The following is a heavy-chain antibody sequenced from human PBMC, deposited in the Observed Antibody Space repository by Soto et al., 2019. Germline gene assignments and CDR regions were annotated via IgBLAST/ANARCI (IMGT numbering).Heavy chain of an antibody. V-gene: IGHV3-48*02. CDR2: ITSSSDTI. CDR3: ARVVVVIPPGYYYAMDV. CDR1: GFTFSSFH. J-gene: IGHJ6*02. D-gene: IGHD3-22*01. Sequence: GSLRLSCAASGFTFSSFHMNWVRQAPGRGLEWVAYITSSSDTIYYSGSVKGRFTISRDNGKNSLFLQMNSLRDEDTAVYYCARVVVVIPPGYYYAMDVWGQGTTVTVSS.